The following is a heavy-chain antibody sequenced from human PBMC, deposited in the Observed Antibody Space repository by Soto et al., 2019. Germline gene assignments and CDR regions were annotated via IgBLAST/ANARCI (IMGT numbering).Heavy chain of an antibody. D-gene: IGHD1-20*01. CDR3: ASDNILGLFFGGMDV. V-gene: IGHV4-30-4*08. CDR2: IDYSGST. Sequence: SETLSLTCTVSGGSISSGGYYWSWIRQPPGKGLEWIGYIDYSGSTYYNPSLKSRVNISVDTSKNQFTLKVSSVTAADTAGYYGASDNILGLFFGGMDVWGQGTTVTVSS. J-gene: IGHJ6*02. CDR1: GGSISSGGYY.